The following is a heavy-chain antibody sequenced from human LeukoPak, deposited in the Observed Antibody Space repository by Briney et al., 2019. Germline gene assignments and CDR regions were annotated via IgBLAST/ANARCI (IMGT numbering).Heavy chain of an antibody. Sequence: PSETLSLTCTVSGGSITTYYWSWIRQPAGKRLEWIGRIYTSGSIDYNPSLKSRVTMSVDTSKNQFSLKLSSVTAADTAVYYCARAPGGVYCDNWGQGTLVTVSS. V-gene: IGHV4-4*07. J-gene: IGHJ4*02. CDR2: IYTSGSI. CDR3: ARAPGGVYCDN. CDR1: GGSITTYY. D-gene: IGHD3-10*01.